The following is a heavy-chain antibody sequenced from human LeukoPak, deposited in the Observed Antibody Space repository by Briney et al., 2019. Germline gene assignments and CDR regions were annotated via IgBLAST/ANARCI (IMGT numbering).Heavy chain of an antibody. CDR2: IIPIFGTA. CDR1: GGTFSSYA. CDR3: ARDGGPAASYYYYMDV. J-gene: IGHJ6*03. V-gene: IGHV1-69*05. D-gene: IGHD2-15*01. Sequence: SVKVSCKASGGTFSSYAISWVRQAPGQGLEWMGGIIPIFGTANYAQKFQGRVTITTDESTSTAYMELSSLRSEDTAVYYCARDGGPAASYYYYMDVWGKGTTVTVSS.